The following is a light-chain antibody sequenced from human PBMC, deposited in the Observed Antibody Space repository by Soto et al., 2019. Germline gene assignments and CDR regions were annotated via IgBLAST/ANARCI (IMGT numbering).Light chain of an antibody. CDR3: NQYGASFT. CDR1: QSVSSN. CDR2: DAS. V-gene: IGKV3-15*01. J-gene: IGKJ4*01. Sequence: EIMMKKSPAALSVYEGERATLSCRASQSVSSNLAWYQQKPGQAPRLLIYDASTWATGIPARFSGSGSGTDFTLPISRLEDEDFAVYHCNQYGASFTFGGGSRV.